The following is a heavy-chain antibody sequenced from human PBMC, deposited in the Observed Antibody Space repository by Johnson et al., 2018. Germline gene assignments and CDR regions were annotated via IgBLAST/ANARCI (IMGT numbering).Heavy chain of an antibody. Sequence: VQLVQSWGGLVQPXGSLRLSGAASGFTFSSSSMNWVRQAPGKGLEWVSSISGSGGSIYYADSVKRRFTIPRDNSKNTGCTQMNSLRAEDQDVYFCAKKREWELAWGQGTLVTVSS. J-gene: IGHJ1*01. CDR1: GFTFSSSS. CDR3: AKKREWELA. V-gene: IGHV3-23*04. D-gene: IGHD1-26*01. CDR2: ISGSGGSI.